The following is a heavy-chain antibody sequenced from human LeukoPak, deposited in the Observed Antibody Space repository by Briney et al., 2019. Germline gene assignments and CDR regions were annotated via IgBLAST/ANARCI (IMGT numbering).Heavy chain of an antibody. J-gene: IGHJ4*02. Sequence: QTGGSLRLSCAASGFTFSSYAMSWVRQAPGKGLEWVSAISGSGGSTYYADSVKGRFTISRDNSKSTLYLQMNSLRAEDTAVYYCARDLWPRNHYGSGNYPGEGDYWGQGTLVTVSS. CDR2: ISGSGGST. V-gene: IGHV3-23*01. CDR1: GFTFSSYA. CDR3: ARDLWPRNHYGSGNYPGEGDY. D-gene: IGHD3-10*01.